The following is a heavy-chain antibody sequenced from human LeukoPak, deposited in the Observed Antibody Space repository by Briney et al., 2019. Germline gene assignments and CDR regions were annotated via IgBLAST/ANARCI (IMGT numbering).Heavy chain of an antibody. CDR1: GYTLTELS. Sequence: ASVKVSCKVSGYTLTELSMHWVRQAPGKGLEWMGGFDPEDGETIYAQKFQGRVTLTTDSSISTAYMELSGLRSEDTAVYYCARELRRDDIWGQGTMVTVSS. J-gene: IGHJ3*02. V-gene: IGHV1-24*01. CDR2: FDPEDGET. CDR3: ARELRRDDI. D-gene: IGHD2-15*01.